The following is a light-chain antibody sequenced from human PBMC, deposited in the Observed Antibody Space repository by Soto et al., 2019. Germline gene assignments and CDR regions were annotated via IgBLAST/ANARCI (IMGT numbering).Light chain of an antibody. CDR3: QQYGSSPET. CDR2: GAS. V-gene: IGKV3-20*01. J-gene: IGKJ1*01. CDR1: QSVSSSY. Sequence: EIVLTQSRGALSLSPGERATLSCRASQSVSSSYLAWCQQKPGQAPRLLIYGASSRATGIPDRFSGSGSGTDFTLTISRLEPEDFAVYYCQQYGSSPETFGQGTKVDIK.